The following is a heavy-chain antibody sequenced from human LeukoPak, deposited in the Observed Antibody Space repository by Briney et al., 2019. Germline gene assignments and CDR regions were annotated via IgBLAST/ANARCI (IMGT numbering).Heavy chain of an antibody. J-gene: IGHJ4*02. Sequence: GGSLRLSCAASGFTFSSYSMNWVRQAPGKGLEWASSISSSSSYIYYADSVKGRFTVSRDNAKNSLYLQMNSLRAEDTAVYYCASGSKGDYWGQGTLVTVSS. D-gene: IGHD2-15*01. V-gene: IGHV3-21*01. CDR3: ASGSKGDY. CDR2: ISSSSSYI. CDR1: GFTFSSYS.